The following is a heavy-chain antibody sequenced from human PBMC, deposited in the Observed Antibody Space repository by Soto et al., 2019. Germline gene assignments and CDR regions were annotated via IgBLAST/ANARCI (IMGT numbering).Heavy chain of an antibody. CDR1: GGSISSYY. Sequence: SETLSLTCTVSGGSISSYYWSWIRQPPGKGLEWIGYIYYSGSTNYNPSLKSRVTISVDTSKNQFSLKLSSVTAADTAVYYCAREGRGTMVRGVIIRGFDYWGQGTLVTVSS. V-gene: IGHV4-59*01. CDR2: IYYSGST. D-gene: IGHD3-10*01. J-gene: IGHJ4*02. CDR3: AREGRGTMVRGVIIRGFDY.